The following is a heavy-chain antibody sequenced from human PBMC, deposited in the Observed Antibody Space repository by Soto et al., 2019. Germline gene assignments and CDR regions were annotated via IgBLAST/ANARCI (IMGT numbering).Heavy chain of an antibody. CDR3: ARVQYYDFWSGYYDYYYYYYGMDV. CDR2: IKQDGSEK. J-gene: IGHJ6*02. D-gene: IGHD3-3*01. V-gene: IGHV3-7*05. CDR1: GFTFSSYW. Sequence: GGSLRLSCAASGFTFSSYWMSWVRQAPGKGLEWVANIKQDGSEKYYVDSVKGRFTISRDNAKNSLYLQMNSLRAEDTAVYYCARVQYYDFWSGYYDYYYYYYGMDVWGQGTTVTVSS.